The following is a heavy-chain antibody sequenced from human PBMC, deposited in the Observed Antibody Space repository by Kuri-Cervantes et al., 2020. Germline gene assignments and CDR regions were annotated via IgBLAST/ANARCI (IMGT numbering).Heavy chain of an antibody. Sequence: ASVKVSCKASGYTFTGYYMHWVRQAPGQELEWVGWISAYNGDTNYAQKLQGRVTMTTDTSTSTAYMELRSLRSDDTAVYYCASVGSSSSPPYYYYYMDVWGKGTTVTVSS. J-gene: IGHJ6*03. V-gene: IGHV1-18*04. CDR3: ASVGSSSSPPYYYYYMDV. CDR2: ISAYNGDT. D-gene: IGHD6-6*01. CDR1: GYTFTGYY.